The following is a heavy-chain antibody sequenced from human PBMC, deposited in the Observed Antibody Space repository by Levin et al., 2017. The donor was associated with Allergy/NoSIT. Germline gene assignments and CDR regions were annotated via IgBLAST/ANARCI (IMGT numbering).Heavy chain of an antibody. CDR1: GFTVSSNY. D-gene: IGHD3-9*01. CDR3: ARGDLLTGYWYFDL. V-gene: IGHV3-53*01. Sequence: GGSLRLSCAASGFTVSSNYMSWVRQAPGKGLEWVSVIYSVASTYYADSVKGRFTISRDNSKNTLYLQMNSLRAEDTAVYYCARGDLLTGYWYFDLWGRGTLVTVSS. J-gene: IGHJ2*01. CDR2: IYSVAST.